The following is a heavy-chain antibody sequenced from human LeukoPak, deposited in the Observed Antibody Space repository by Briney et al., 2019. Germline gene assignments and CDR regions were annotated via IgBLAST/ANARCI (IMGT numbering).Heavy chain of an antibody. V-gene: IGHV3-74*01. D-gene: IGHD1-26*01. Sequence: GGSLRLSCAASGFTFSSYWMHWVRQAPGKGLVWVSRINTDGSSTSYADSVKGRFTISRDNAKNSLYLQMNSLRAEDTAVYYCARGEPEGYYGMDVWGQGTTVTVSS. CDR1: GFTFSSYW. CDR2: INTDGSST. CDR3: ARGEPEGYYGMDV. J-gene: IGHJ6*02.